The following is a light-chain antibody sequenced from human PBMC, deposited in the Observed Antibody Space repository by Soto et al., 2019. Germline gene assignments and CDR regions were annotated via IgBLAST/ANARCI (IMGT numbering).Light chain of an antibody. CDR3: QQYNTSPFT. CDR2: KAS. J-gene: IGKJ3*01. Sequence: DIQMTQSPSTLSASVGDRVTITCRASQSISNWLAWYQQKPGNAPKLLIYKASSLESGVPSSFSGSGYGTEFTLTISSLQPDDFATYYCQQYNTSPFTFGPGTKVDIK. V-gene: IGKV1-5*03. CDR1: QSISNW.